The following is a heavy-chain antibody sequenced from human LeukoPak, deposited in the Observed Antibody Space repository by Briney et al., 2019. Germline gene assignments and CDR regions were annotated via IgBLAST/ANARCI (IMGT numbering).Heavy chain of an antibody. CDR3: ARRKVFGVVIYYYYYGMDV. CDR2: ISQTGST. V-gene: IGHV4-4*02. Sequence: SGTLSLTCAVSGGSISSSNWWSWVRQPPGKGLEWIGEISQTGSTNYNPSLKSRVTISVDTSKNQFSLKLSSVTAADTAVYYCARRKVFGVVIYYYYYGMDVWGQGTTVTVSS. CDR1: GGSISSSNW. D-gene: IGHD3-3*01. J-gene: IGHJ6*02.